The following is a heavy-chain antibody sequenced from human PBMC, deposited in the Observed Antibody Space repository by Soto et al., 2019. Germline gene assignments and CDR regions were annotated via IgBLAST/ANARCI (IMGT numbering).Heavy chain of an antibody. CDR1: GYTLTELS. CDR2: FDPEDGET. D-gene: IGHD6-19*01. J-gene: IGHJ4*02. CDR3: ATAAYSSGWLLDY. Sequence: ASVKVSCQVSGYTLTELSMHSVRQPPGKGLEWMGGFDPEDGETIYAQKFQGRVTMNEDTSTDTAYMELSSLRSEDTAGYCCATAAYSSGWLLDYWGQGTLVTVSS. V-gene: IGHV1-24*01.